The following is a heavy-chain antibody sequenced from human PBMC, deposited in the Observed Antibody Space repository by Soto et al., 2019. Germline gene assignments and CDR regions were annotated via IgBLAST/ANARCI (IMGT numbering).Heavy chain of an antibody. CDR3: ARDGPHNDILTGYYIGIDY. V-gene: IGHV3-21*01. D-gene: IGHD3-9*01. Sequence: GGSLRLSCAASGFTFSSYSMNWVRQAPGKGLEWVSSISSSSSYIYYADSVKGRFTISRDNAKNSLYLQMNSLRAEDTAVYYCARDGPHNDILTGYYIGIDYWGQGTLVTVSS. J-gene: IGHJ4*02. CDR1: GFTFSSYS. CDR2: ISSSSSYI.